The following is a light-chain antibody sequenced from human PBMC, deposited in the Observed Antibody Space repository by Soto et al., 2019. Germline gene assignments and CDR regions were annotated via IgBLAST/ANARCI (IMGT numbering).Light chain of an antibody. CDR3: SSYTSSTTLDVV. CDR1: SSDVGGHNY. J-gene: IGLJ2*01. CDR2: EVT. V-gene: IGLV2-14*01. Sequence: QSALTQPASVSGSPGQSITISCTGTSSDVGGHNYVSWYQQHPGTAPKLMIYEVTNRPSGVSNRFSVSKSGNTASLTISGLQAEDEADYYCSSYTSSTTLDVVFGGGTKLTVL.